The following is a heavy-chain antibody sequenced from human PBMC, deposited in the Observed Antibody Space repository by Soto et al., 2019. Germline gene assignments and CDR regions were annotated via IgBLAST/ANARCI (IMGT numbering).Heavy chain of an antibody. CDR2: ISFYNGNT. D-gene: IGHD3-16*01. V-gene: IGHV1-18*01. CDR1: GYIFTSYG. J-gene: IGHJ3*02. Sequence: QVQLVQSGAEVKKPGASVKVSCKASGYIFTSYGITWVRQAPGQGLEWMGWISFYNGNTNYAQKFQGRVTMTTDTSXSXXYMELRSLRSDDTAVYYCARRREVWGSYVLDAFDIWGQGTMVTVCS. CDR3: ARRREVWGSYVLDAFDI.